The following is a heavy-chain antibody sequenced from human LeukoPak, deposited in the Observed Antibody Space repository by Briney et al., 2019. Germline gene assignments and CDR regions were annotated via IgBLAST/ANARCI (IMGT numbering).Heavy chain of an antibody. V-gene: IGHV4-34*01. J-gene: IGHJ4*02. Sequence: KPSETLSLTCAVYGGSFRGYYWSWIRQPPGKGLEWIGEISHSGSTNYNPSLKSRVTISLDTSMKKFSLKLNSVTAADTAVYYCASTERCSTTCPLDYWGQGTLVTVSS. CDR2: ISHSGST. CDR1: GGSFRGYY. D-gene: IGHD2-2*01. CDR3: ASTERCSTTCPLDY.